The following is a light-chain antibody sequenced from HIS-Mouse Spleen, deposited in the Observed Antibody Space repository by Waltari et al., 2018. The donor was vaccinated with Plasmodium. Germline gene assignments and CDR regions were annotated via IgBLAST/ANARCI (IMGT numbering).Light chain of an antibody. CDR3: AAWDDSLSGPV. Sequence: QSVLTQPPSASGTPGQRVTISCSGSSSNIGSNYVYWYQQLPGTAPKLLIYRNNSRPAGVPDRCSGSKSGTSASLAISGLRSEDEADYYCAAWDDSLSGPVFGGGTKLTVL. V-gene: IGLV1-47*01. CDR2: RNN. J-gene: IGLJ2*01. CDR1: SSNIGSNY.